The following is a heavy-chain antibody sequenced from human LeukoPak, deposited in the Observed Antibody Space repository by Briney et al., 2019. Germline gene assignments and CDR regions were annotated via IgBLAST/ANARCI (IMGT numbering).Heavy chain of an antibody. CDR2: IYSGSDYI. Sequence: GGSLRLSCVASGFTFSSDRMNWVRQAPGKGLEWVSTIYSGSDYIYYADSVKGRFTISRDSAKNSLYLQMNSLRAEDTAFYYCAKNNGVRYLDWLASAFDVWGQGTMVTVSS. V-gene: IGHV3-21*04. CDR3: AKNNGVRYLDWLASAFDV. J-gene: IGHJ3*01. D-gene: IGHD3-9*01. CDR1: GFTFSSDR.